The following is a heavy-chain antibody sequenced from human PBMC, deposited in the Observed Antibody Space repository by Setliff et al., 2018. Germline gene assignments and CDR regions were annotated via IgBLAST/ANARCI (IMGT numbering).Heavy chain of an antibody. CDR3: ARIGTSSVLYGMDV. CDR1: GFSLSDGRVG. V-gene: IGHV2-26*03. CDR2: IFSMDQK. J-gene: IGHJ6*02. Sequence: GPTLVNPTETLTLTCTISGFSLSDGRVGVTWIRQPPGKALEWLATIFSMDQKSYSTSLESRLLISKDTSATQVVLMMTNMNPADTGTYYCARIGTSSVLYGMDVWGQGTTVTVSS. D-gene: IGHD3-22*01.